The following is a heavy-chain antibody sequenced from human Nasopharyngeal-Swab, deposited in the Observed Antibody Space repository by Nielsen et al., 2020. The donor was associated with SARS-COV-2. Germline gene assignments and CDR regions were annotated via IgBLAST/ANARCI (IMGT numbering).Heavy chain of an antibody. Sequence: GGSLRLSCAASGFTFNDYYMNWIRQAPGQGLEWLSFISLGGNTIYYADSVKGRFFISRDNAKKSLYLQMNSLRVEDTAIYYCARQNSGWTDAFDIWGQGTMVTVSS. V-gene: IGHV3-11*01. CDR3: ARQNSGWTDAFDI. CDR1: GFTFNDYY. D-gene: IGHD6-19*01. J-gene: IGHJ3*02. CDR2: ISLGGNTI.